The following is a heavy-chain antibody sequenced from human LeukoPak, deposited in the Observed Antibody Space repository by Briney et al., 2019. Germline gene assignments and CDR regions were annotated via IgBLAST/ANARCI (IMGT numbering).Heavy chain of an antibody. CDR1: GGSISSYY. J-gene: IGHJ4*02. CDR3: ASGGYYYDSSGYYYGYFDY. Sequence: SETLSLTCTVSGGSISSYYWSWIRQPPGKGLEWIGYIYYSGSTNYNLSLKSRVTISVDTSKNQFSLKLSSVTAADTAVYYCASGGYYYDSSGYYYGYFDYWGQGTLVTVSS. CDR2: IYYSGST. V-gene: IGHV4-59*01. D-gene: IGHD3-22*01.